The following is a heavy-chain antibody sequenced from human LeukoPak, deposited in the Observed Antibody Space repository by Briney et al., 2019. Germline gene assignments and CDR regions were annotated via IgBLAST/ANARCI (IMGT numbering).Heavy chain of an antibody. D-gene: IGHD4-11*01. Sequence: PSQTLSLTCTVSGGSISSGGYYWSWIRQPPGKGLEWIGYIYHSGSTYYNPSLKSRVTISVDTSKNQFSLKLSSVTAADTAVYYCARFAQYSNTVTTYYYYYMDVWGKGTTVTVSS. J-gene: IGHJ6*03. V-gene: IGHV4-30-2*02. CDR2: IYHSGST. CDR1: GGSISSGGYY. CDR3: ARFAQYSNTVTTYYYYYMDV.